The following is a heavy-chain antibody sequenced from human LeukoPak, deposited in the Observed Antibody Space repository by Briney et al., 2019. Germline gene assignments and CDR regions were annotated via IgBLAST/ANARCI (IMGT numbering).Heavy chain of an antibody. D-gene: IGHD6-13*01. J-gene: IGHJ4*02. CDR1: GFTFSNYG. CDR2: ISFDGSAK. CDR3: AKDRVTAAGYYFDY. V-gene: IGHV3-30*18. Sequence: GGSLRLSCAASGFTFSNYGMHWVRQASGKGLEWVSVISFDGSAKYYADSVKGRFTISRDNSKTTLYLQMTSLRAEDTAVYYCAKDRVTAAGYYFDYWGQGTLVTVSS.